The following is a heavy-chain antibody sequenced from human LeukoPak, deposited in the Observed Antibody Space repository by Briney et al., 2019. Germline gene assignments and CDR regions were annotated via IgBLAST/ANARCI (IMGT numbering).Heavy chain of an antibody. J-gene: IGHJ4*02. CDR2: ISGSGGST. V-gene: IGHV3-23*01. CDR1: GFTFSSYA. Sequence: GGSLRLSCAAPGFTFSSYAMSWVRQAPGKGLEWVSAISGSGGSTYYADSVKGRFTISRDNSKNTLYLQMNSLRAEDTAVYYCAKDQTDEYYYDSSGYEYWGQGTLVTVSS. CDR3: AKDQTDEYYYDSSGYEY. D-gene: IGHD3-22*01.